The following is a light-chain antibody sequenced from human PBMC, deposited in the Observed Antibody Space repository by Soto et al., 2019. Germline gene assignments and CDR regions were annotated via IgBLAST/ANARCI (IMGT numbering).Light chain of an antibody. CDR3: QQRSNWPPTCT. CDR1: QSVRSY. CDR2: DAS. J-gene: IGKJ1*01. V-gene: IGKV3-11*01. Sequence: EIVLTQSPATLSLSPGERSTLSCRARQSVRSYLAWYQQKPGQAPRLLIYDASNRATGITARFSGSGSGTDFTLTISSLDPEDFAVYYCQQRSNWPPTCTFGQGTKVAIK.